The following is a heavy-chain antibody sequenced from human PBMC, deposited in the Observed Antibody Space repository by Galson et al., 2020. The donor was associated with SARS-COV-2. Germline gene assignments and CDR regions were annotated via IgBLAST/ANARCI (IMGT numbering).Heavy chain of an antibody. CDR1: GGSLNGYS. V-gene: IGHV4-34*01. Sequence: SQAPETLSLTCAVYGGSLNGYSWSWIRQPPGKRLEWIGDVHQGGSTSYNPSLQGRVVVSLDTSKNQVSLHLSAVTAADTAVYFCARAKGALVTRPLYFDNWGQGTLVTVAS. D-gene: IGHD2-21*02. CDR2: VHQGGST. J-gene: IGHJ4*02. CDR3: ARAKGALVTRPLYFDN.